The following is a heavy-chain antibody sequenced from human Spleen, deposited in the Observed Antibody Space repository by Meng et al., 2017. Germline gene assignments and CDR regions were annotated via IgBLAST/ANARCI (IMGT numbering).Heavy chain of an antibody. V-gene: IGHV4-39*07. CDR3: ARDPGDYATLYFYYGIDV. J-gene: IGHJ6*02. CDR1: GGSISTSTYY. Sequence: SETLSLTCTVSGGSISTSTYYWGWIRQPPGKGLEWIGTIYASGSTYYNPSLKSRVTISVDTSKNQFSLKLSSVTATDTAVYSCARDPGDYATLYFYYGIDVWGQGTTVTVSS. D-gene: IGHD4-17*01. CDR2: IYASGST.